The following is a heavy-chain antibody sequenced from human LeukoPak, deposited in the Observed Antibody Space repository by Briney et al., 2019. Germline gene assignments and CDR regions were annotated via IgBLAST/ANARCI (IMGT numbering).Heavy chain of an antibody. V-gene: IGHV1-46*01. Sequence: ASVKVSCKASGYTFTSYGISWVRQAPGQGLEWMGIINPSGGSTSYAQKFQGRVTMTRDMSTSTVYMELSSLRSEDTAVYYCAREGIAVADYWGQGTLVTVSS. CDR1: GYTFTSYG. J-gene: IGHJ4*02. D-gene: IGHD6-19*01. CDR3: AREGIAVADY. CDR2: INPSGGST.